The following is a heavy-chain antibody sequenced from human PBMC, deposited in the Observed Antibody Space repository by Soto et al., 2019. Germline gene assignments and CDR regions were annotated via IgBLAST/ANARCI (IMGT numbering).Heavy chain of an antibody. V-gene: IGHV3-21*01. CDR1: GFTFSSYS. Sequence: EVQLVESGGGLVKPGGSLRLSCAASGFTFSSYSMNWVRQAPGKGLEWVSSISSSSSYIYYADSVKGRFTISRDNAKNSLYLQMNSLRAEDTAVYYCASERGKGAAAPFDYWGQGTLVTVSS. CDR2: ISSSSSYI. CDR3: ASERGKGAAAPFDY. J-gene: IGHJ4*02. D-gene: IGHD3-10*01.